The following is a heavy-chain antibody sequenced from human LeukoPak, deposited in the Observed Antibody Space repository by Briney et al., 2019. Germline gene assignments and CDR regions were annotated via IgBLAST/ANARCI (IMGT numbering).Heavy chain of an antibody. J-gene: IGHJ6*03. CDR2: ISGSGGST. CDR3: AKGGWLQFDYYYYYMDV. V-gene: IGHV3-23*01. Sequence: GGSLRLSCATSGFTFSSYAMSWVRQAPGKGLEWVSAISGSGGSTYYADSVKGRFTISRDNSKNTLYLQMNSLGAEDTAVYYCAKGGWLQFDYYYYYMDVWGKGTTVTVSS. CDR1: GFTFSSYA. D-gene: IGHD5-24*01.